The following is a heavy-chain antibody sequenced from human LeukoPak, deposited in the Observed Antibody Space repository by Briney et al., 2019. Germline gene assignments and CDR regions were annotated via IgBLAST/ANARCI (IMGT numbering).Heavy chain of an antibody. V-gene: IGHV4-59*08. D-gene: IGHD3-10*01. CDR2: IYYSGST. CDR1: GGSINSYY. CDR3: ARSGSGSYYGAFDI. Sequence: SETLSLTCTVSGGSINSYYWSWIRQPPGKGLEWIGYIYYSGSTNYNPSLKSRVTISVDTSKNQFSLKVNSVTAADTAVYYCARSGSGSYYGAFDIWGQGTMVTVSS. J-gene: IGHJ3*02.